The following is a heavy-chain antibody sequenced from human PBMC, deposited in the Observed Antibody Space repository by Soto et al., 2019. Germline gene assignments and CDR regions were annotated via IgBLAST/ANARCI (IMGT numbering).Heavy chain of an antibody. Sequence: GGSLRLSCAASGFTFGTYAMSWVRQAPGKGLEWVSGISGRGTTFYADSVKGRFTISRDNSKNTVHLEMNNLRAEDMAFYYRAKFRGQAYGDYYLDSWGQGTLVTVSS. D-gene: IGHD2-21*02. CDR2: ISGRGTT. CDR3: AKFRGQAYGDYYLDS. J-gene: IGHJ4*02. CDR1: GFTFGTYA. V-gene: IGHV3-23*01.